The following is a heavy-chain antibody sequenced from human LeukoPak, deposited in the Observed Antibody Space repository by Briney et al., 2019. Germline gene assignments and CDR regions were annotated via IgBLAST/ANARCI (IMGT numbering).Heavy chain of an antibody. V-gene: IGHV1-24*01. J-gene: IGHJ4*02. D-gene: IGHD6-13*01. CDR2: FDPEDGET. Sequence: ASVKVSCKVSGYTLTELSMHWVRQAPGKGLEWMGGFDPEDGETIYAQKFQGRVTMTEDTSADTAYMELSSLRSEDTAVYYCAALYSSSWYYFDYWGQGTLVTVSS. CDR1: GYTLTELS. CDR3: AALYSSSWYYFDY.